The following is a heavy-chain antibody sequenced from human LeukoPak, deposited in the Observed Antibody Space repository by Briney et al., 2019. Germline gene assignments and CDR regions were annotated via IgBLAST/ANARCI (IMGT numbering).Heavy chain of an antibody. J-gene: IGHJ3*02. D-gene: IGHD3-22*01. V-gene: IGHV3-48*03. CDR2: ISSSGSTI. Sequence: PGGSLRLSCAASGFTFSSYEMNWVRQAPGKGLEWVSYISSSGSTIYYADSVKGRFTISRDNAKNSLYLQMNSLRAEDTAVYYCARDTAYYYDSSGTMGAFDIWGQGTMVTVSS. CDR3: ARDTAYYYDSSGTMGAFDI. CDR1: GFTFSSYE.